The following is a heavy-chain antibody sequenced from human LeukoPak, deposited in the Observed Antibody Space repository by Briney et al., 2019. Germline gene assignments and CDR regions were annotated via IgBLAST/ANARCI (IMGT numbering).Heavy chain of an antibody. V-gene: IGHV4-59*08. D-gene: IGHD3-16*01. CDR2: IYHSGST. Sequence: SETLSLTCTVSGGSITSYYWSWIRQPPGKGLEWIGSIYHSGSTYYNPSLKSRVTISVDTSKNQFSLKLSSVTAADTAVYYCARRGMTGEVDYWGQGTLVTVSS. CDR1: GGSITSYY. J-gene: IGHJ4*02. CDR3: ARRGMTGEVDY.